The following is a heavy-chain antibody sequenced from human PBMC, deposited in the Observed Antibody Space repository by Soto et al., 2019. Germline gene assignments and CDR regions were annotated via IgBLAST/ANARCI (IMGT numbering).Heavy chain of an antibody. J-gene: IGHJ4*02. D-gene: IGHD5-12*01. CDR3: VRVVAIPGYPDN. CDR1: GYTFTSYG. V-gene: IGHV1-18*01. CDR2: ISAYNGNT. Sequence: ASVKVSCKASGYTFTSYGISWVRQAPGQGLEWMGWISAYNGNTNYAQKLQGRVTMTTDTSTSTAYMELRSLRSDDTAVYYCVRVVAIPGYPDNWGQGTLVTVSS.